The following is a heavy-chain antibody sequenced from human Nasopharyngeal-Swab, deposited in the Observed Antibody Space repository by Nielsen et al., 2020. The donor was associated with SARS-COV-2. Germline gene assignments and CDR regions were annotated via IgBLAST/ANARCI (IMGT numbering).Heavy chain of an antibody. CDR3: GAYYYGSGTDFDY. Sequence: GESLKISCSASGFTFSSYAMHWVRQAPGKGLEYVSAISSNGGSTYYADSVKGRFTISRDSSKNTLYLQMSSLRAEDTAVYYCGAYYYGSGTDFDYWGQGTLVTVSS. V-gene: IGHV3-64D*06. CDR2: ISSNGGST. CDR1: GFTFSSYA. D-gene: IGHD3-10*01. J-gene: IGHJ4*02.